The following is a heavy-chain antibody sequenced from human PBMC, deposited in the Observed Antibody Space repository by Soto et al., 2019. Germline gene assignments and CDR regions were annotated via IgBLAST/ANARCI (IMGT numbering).Heavy chain of an antibody. V-gene: IGHV1-69*02. CDR3: ARAEIGPAAAKNYYYYMDV. CDR2: IIPILGIA. Sequence: QVQLVHSGAEVKKPGSSVKVSCKASGGTFSSYTISWVRQAPGQGLEWMGRIIPILGIANYAQKFQGRVTITADKSTSTAYMELSSLRSEDTAVYYCARAEIGPAAAKNYYYYMDVWGKGTTVTVSS. CDR1: GGTFSSYT. D-gene: IGHD2-2*01. J-gene: IGHJ6*03.